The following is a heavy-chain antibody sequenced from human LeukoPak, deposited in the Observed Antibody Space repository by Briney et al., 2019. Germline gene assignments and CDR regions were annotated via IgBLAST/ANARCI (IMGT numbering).Heavy chain of an antibody. V-gene: IGHV4-59*08. Sequence: SETLSLTCTVSGGSISSYYWRWIRQPPGKGLEWIGYIYYSGSTNYNPSLKSRVTISVDTSKNQFSLKLSSVTAADTAVYYCASYDFWSGSPRSYWGQGTLVTVSS. CDR1: GGSISSYY. D-gene: IGHD3-3*01. CDR2: IYYSGST. CDR3: ASYDFWSGSPRSY. J-gene: IGHJ4*02.